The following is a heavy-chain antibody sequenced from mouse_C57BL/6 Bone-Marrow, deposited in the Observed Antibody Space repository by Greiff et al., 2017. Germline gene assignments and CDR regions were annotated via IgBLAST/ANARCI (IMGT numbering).Heavy chain of an antibody. V-gene: IGHV14-3*01. CDR3: ARTDWDYGSSYEYFDV. CDR1: GFNIKNTY. J-gene: IGHJ1*03. D-gene: IGHD1-1*01. CDR2: IDPANGNT. Sequence: EVQLVESVAELVRPGASVKLSCTASGFNIKNTYMHWVKQRPEQGLEWIGRIDPANGNTKYAPKFQGKATITADTSSNTAYLQLSSLTSEDTAIYYCARTDWDYGSSYEYFDVWGTGTTVTVSS.